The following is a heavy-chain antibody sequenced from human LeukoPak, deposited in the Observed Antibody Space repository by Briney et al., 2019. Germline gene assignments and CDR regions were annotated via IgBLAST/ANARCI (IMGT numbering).Heavy chain of an antibody. D-gene: IGHD4-11*01. CDR3: ATSTVAKYDY. CDR1: GFTLSAYW. V-gene: IGHV3-23*01. J-gene: IGHJ4*02. CDR2: ISGSGDST. Sequence: GGSLRLSCAASGFTLSAYWMHWVRQAPGKGLEWVSAISGSGDSTFNADSVKGRFTISRDNSKNTLYLQMNSLRAEDTALYYCATSTVAKYDYWGQGTLVAVSS.